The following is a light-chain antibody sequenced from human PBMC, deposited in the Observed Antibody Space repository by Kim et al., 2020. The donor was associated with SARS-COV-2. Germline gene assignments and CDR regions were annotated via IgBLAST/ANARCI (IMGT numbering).Light chain of an antibody. CDR3: QSYDNILSGSL. CDR2: GNN. Sequence: QRFTISCTGSRSNLGAGYDVHWYQQHPGTAPKFLIFGNNNRPSGVPDRFSGSKSGTSAFLAITGLQAEDEADYYCQSYDNILSGSLFGGGTQLTVL. J-gene: IGLJ3*02. CDR1: RSNLGAGYD. V-gene: IGLV1-40*01.